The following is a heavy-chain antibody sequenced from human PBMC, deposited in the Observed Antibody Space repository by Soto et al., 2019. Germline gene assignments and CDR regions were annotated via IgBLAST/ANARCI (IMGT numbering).Heavy chain of an antibody. CDR3: ASAPDFGLELHDFDY. CDR2: MNPNSGNT. D-gene: IGHD1-7*01. V-gene: IGHV1-8*01. CDR1: GYTFTSYD. Sequence: QVQLVQSGAEVKKPGASVKVSCKASGYTFTSYDINWVRQATGQGLEWMGWMNPNSGNTGYAQKFQGRVTMTRNTYISTAYMELSTLRSAATAGYYCASAPDFGLELHDFDYWGQGTLVTVSS. J-gene: IGHJ4*02.